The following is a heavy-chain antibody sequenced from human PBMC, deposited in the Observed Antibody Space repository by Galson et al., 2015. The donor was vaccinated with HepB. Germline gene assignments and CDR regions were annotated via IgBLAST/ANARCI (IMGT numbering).Heavy chain of an antibody. CDR1: GYTFTSYA. D-gene: IGHD6-19*01. CDR2: INAGNGNT. Sequence: SVKVSCKASGYTFTSYAMHWMRQAPGQRLEWMGWINAGNGNTKYSQKFQGRVTITRDTSASTAYMELSSLRSEDTAVYYCARETQYRKQWLAYWGQGTLVTVSS. CDR3: ARETQYRKQWLAY. V-gene: IGHV1-3*01. J-gene: IGHJ4*02.